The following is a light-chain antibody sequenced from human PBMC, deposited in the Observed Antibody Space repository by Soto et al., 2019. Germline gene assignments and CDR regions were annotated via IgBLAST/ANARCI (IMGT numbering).Light chain of an antibody. J-gene: IGKJ2*01. Sequence: DIQMTQSPSSLSASVGDRVTITCRASQSISNSLNWYQQKTGKAPKVLIYAASTLQSGVPSRFSGSGSGTDFTITISSLQPEDFATYYCQQSYSAPGYTFGQGTQLEIK. CDR1: QSISNS. CDR3: QQSYSAPGYT. V-gene: IGKV1-39*01. CDR2: AAS.